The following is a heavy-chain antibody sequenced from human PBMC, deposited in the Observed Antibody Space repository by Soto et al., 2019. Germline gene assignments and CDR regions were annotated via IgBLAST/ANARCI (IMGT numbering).Heavy chain of an antibody. CDR2: MNPNSGNT. V-gene: IGHV1-8*01. J-gene: IGHJ3*02. CDR3: ARGRHYDFWSGYFKVFDI. CDR1: GYTFTSYD. Sequence: ASVKVSCKASGYTFTSYDINWVRQATGQGLEWMGWMNPNSGNTGYAQKFQGRVTMTRNTSISTAYMELSSLRSEDTAVYYCARGRHYDFWSGYFKVFDIWGQGTMVPVSS. D-gene: IGHD3-3*01.